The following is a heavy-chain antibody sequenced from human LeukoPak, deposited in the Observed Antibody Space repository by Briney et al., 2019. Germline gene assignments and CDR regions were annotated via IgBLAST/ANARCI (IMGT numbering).Heavy chain of an antibody. J-gene: IGHJ4*02. CDR3: AILSWGGYRTWGY. Sequence: GGSLRLSCAASGFTFSNFAMSWVRQAPGKGLEWVSAIRNSGAGGGTFYADSVKGRFTISRDDSKNTLYLQMNSLRAEDTAVYYCAILSWGGYRTWGYWGQGTLVTVSS. CDR1: GFTFSNFA. D-gene: IGHD5-12*01. V-gene: IGHV3-23*01. CDR2: IRNSGAGGGT.